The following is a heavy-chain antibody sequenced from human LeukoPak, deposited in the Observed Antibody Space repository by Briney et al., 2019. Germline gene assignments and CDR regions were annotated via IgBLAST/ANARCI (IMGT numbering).Heavy chain of an antibody. J-gene: IGHJ5*02. CDR2: MSSDGSNE. CDR1: GFSLRRFG. D-gene: IGHD1-7*01. CDR3: ARDRNNWNYWVWFDP. Sequence: PGGSLRLSCAASGFSLRRFGMHWVRQAPGKGLEWVAVMSSDGSNEFYADSVKGRFSISRDNSKNTLYLQMNSLRAEDTAVYYCARDRNNWNYWVWFDPWGQGTLVTVSS. V-gene: IGHV3-30*03.